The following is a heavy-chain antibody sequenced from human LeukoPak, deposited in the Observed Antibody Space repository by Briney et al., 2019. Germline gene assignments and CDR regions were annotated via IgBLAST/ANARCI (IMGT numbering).Heavy chain of an antibody. V-gene: IGHV4-39*07. D-gene: IGHD1-26*01. J-gene: IGHJ4*02. CDR2: IYYSGST. CDR1: GGSISSSSYY. CDR3: ARDQDIVGATTNY. Sequence: PSETLSLTCTVSGGSISSSSYYWGWIRQPPGKGLEWIGSIYYSGSTYYNPSLKSRVTISVDTSKNQFSLKLSSVTAADTAVYYCARDQDIVGATTNYWGQGTLVTVSS.